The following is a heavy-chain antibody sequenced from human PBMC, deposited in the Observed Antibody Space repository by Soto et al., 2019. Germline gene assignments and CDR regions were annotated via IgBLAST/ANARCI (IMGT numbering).Heavy chain of an antibody. CDR1: GGSISSGGYS. D-gene: IGHD3-9*01. J-gene: IGHJ4*02. CDR2: IYHSGST. Sequence: KASETLSLTCAVSGGSISSGGYSWSWIWQPPGKGLEWIGYIYHSGSTYYNPSLKSRVTISVDRSKNQFSLKLSSVTAADTAVYYCARGQTYYDILTGYTTYYFDYWGQGTLVTVSS. V-gene: IGHV4-30-2*01. CDR3: ARGQTYYDILTGYTTYYFDY.